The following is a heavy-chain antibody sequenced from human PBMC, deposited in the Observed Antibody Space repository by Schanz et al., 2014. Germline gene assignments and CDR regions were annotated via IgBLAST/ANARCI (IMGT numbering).Heavy chain of an antibody. CDR2: LSSDESRK. J-gene: IGHJ6*03. CDR3: ARDHQWLARYYMDV. D-gene: IGHD6-19*01. Sequence: DLEESGGGVVQPGRSLRLSCAASGFTFSSYGMHWVRQSPGKGLEWVAVLSSDESRKFYADSEKGRFTISRDNPKKTLYLQMNSLRAEDTAVYYCARDHQWLARYYMDVWGKGTTVTVSS. CDR1: GFTFSSYG. V-gene: IGHV3-30*19.